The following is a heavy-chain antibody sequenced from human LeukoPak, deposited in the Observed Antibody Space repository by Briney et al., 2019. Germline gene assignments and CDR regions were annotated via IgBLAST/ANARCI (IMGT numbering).Heavy chain of an antibody. J-gene: IGHJ4*02. Sequence: GGSLRLSCAASGFTFSSYWMHWVRQAPGKGLVWVSRINSVGSSTSYADSVKGRFTISRDNAKNTLYLQMNSLRAEDTAVYYCARILTTATRSKLIDYWGQGTLVTVSS. D-gene: IGHD3-22*01. V-gene: IGHV3-74*01. CDR3: ARILTTATRSKLIDY. CDR2: INSVGSST. CDR1: GFTFSSYW.